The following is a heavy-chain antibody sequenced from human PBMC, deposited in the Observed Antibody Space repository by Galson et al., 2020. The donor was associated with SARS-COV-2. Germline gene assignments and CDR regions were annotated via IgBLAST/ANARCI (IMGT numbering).Heavy chain of an antibody. Sequence: QLGESLTISCVVSGTSFSNYAMSCVRQAPGKGPEWVSSISSNGGDTFYVGSVKGRFTISRDNSKDTVYLQMNSLRAEDTAVYYCARDSGWLSVNWGQGTLGTVSS. V-gene: IGHV3-23*01. CDR2: ISSNGGDT. J-gene: IGHJ4*02. D-gene: IGHD6-19*01. CDR1: GTSFSNYA. CDR3: ARDSGWLSVN.